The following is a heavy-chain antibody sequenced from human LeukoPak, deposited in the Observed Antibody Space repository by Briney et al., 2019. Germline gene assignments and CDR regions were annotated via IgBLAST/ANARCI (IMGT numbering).Heavy chain of an antibody. CDR3: ARDYSRSAYYFDY. V-gene: IGHV3-11*01. J-gene: IGHJ4*02. D-gene: IGHD6-13*01. CDR1: GFTFSDYY. CDR2: ISSSGSTI. Sequence: PGGSLRLSCAASGFTFSDYYMSWIRQAPGKGLEWVSYISSSGSTIYYADSVKGRFTISRDNAKNSLYLQMNSLRAEDTAVYYCARDYSRSAYYFDYWGQGTLVTVSS.